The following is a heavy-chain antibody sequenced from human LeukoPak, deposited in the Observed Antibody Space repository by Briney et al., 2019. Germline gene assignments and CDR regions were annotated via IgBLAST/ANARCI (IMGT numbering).Heavy chain of an antibody. CDR3: AKDRMGVVATRGGYYFDY. Sequence: PGGSLRLSCAASGFTFSSYAMSWVRQAPGKGLEWVSAISGSGGSTYYADSVKGRFTISRDNSKNTLYLQMNSLRAEDTAVYYCAKDRMGVVATRGGYYFDYWGQGTLVTVSS. CDR2: ISGSGGST. V-gene: IGHV3-23*01. D-gene: IGHD5-12*01. J-gene: IGHJ4*02. CDR1: GFTFSSYA.